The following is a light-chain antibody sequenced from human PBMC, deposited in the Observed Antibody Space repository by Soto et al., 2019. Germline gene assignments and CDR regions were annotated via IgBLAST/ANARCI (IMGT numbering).Light chain of an antibody. CDR2: GAS. Sequence: EIVMTQSPATLSVSPGERVTLSCRASQSVSSNLAWYQQKPGQAPRLLIYGASTRATGIPARFSGSGSGTDFTLTISSLQSEDFEVYYCQQYHNWPPFTFGPGTKVDIK. CDR3: QQYHNWPPFT. V-gene: IGKV3-15*01. J-gene: IGKJ3*01. CDR1: QSVSSN.